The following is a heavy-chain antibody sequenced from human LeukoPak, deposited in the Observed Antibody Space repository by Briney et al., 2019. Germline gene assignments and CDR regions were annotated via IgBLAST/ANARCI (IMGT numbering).Heavy chain of an antibody. V-gene: IGHV4-59*10. Sequence: SETLSLTCVVYGGSFSGYYWSWIRQPAGKGLEWIGRIYTSGSTNYNPSLKSRVTMSVDTSKNQFSLKLSSVTAADTAVYYCGVGGDSSVIDYWGQGTLSPSP. J-gene: IGHJ4*02. CDR3: GVGGDSSVIDY. CDR2: IYTSGST. CDR1: GGSFSGYY. D-gene: IGHD3-22*01.